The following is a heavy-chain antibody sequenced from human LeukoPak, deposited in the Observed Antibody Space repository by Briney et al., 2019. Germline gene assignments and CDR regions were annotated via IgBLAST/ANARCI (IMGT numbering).Heavy chain of an antibody. V-gene: IGHV3-48*04. J-gene: IGHJ4*02. CDR2: ISPGGTTI. D-gene: IGHD2-8*01. CDR1: GFTFSSHG. CDR3: GRVRGPTVRTMYFDY. Sequence: GGSLRLSCAGSGFTFSSHGMIWVRQTPGKGLEWLSYISPGGTTINSADSVKDRFITSRDNGKSSLFLQTNSLRAEDTAVYYCGRVRGPTVRTMYFDYWGQGTLVTVSS.